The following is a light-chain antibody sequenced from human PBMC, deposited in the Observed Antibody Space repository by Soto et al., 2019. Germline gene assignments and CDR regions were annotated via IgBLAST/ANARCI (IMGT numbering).Light chain of an antibody. CDR2: GVS. CDR3: QQYDKWRT. Sequence: TLLTQSPVTLSVSPGEGATLSCGASEKINSNLAWYQQKPGQAPRLLIYGVSTRAAGVPARFSGSGSGTEFTLTISSLQSEDFAVYYCQQYDKWRTFGQGTKVEIK. J-gene: IGKJ1*01. CDR1: EKINSN. V-gene: IGKV3-15*01.